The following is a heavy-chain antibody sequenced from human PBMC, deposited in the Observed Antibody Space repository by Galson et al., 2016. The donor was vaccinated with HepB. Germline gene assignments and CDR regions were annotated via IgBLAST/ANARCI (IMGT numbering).Heavy chain of an antibody. J-gene: IGHJ4*02. CDR3: AREPYSSASPDSYSPLVDY. D-gene: IGHD2-15*01. Sequence: SVKVSCKASGFTFSRHAFSWLRQAPGHGLEWMGWISAYDFKTKYAQKFQGRVTMTIDTSMTTAYMELRSLRSDDTAVYFCAREPYSSASPDSYSPLVDYWGQGTLVTVSS. V-gene: IGHV1-18*01. CDR2: ISAYDFKT. CDR1: GFTFSRHA.